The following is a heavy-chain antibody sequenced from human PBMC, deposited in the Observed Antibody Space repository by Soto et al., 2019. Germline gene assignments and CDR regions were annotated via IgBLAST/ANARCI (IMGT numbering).Heavy chain of an antibody. J-gene: IGHJ6*02. Sequence: QVQLVQSGVEVKKPGASVEVSCKASGYSFTTFGISWVRQPPGRGLEWVGWISTRNGDRIYAQKIPARVTMTIHQSNTTAQMELGSLISANTADYHCATDTVGGAYGATTNGMDVWGQGTKVTVSS. CDR2: ISTRNGDR. V-gene: IGHV1-18*01. CDR3: ATDTVGGAYGATTNGMDV. D-gene: IGHD2-21*01. CDR1: GYSFTTFG.